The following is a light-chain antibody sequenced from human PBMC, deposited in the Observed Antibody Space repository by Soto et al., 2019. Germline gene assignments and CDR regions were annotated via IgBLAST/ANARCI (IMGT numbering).Light chain of an antibody. CDR3: QQYYTSPLT. Sequence: DIVMTQSPDSLAVSLGERATINCKSSQNILYSSNNKNYLAWYQHKSGQPPKVLVYWASTRESGVPDQFSGSGSGTDFTLTISSLQAEDVAVYYCQQYYTSPLTFGGGIKVEIK. V-gene: IGKV4-1*01. CDR1: QNILYSSNNKNY. CDR2: WAS. J-gene: IGKJ4*01.